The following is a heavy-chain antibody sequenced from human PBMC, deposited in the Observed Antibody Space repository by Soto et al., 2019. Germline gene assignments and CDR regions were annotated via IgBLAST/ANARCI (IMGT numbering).Heavy chain of an antibody. CDR3: AKQWKAFQQLRLTDL. CDR2: ISGDGGAT. J-gene: IGHJ4*01. D-gene: IGHD3-3*01. V-gene: IGHV3-23*01. Sequence: EVQLLESGGGLVQPGVSLRVSCAASGFAFSSFAMSWVRQAPGKALEWVSAISGDGGATFYADSVNGRFTISRDNSEKTLYLQMTSLRVEDTALYYCAKQWKAFQQLRLTDLWGHGTVVSVSS. CDR1: GFAFSSFA.